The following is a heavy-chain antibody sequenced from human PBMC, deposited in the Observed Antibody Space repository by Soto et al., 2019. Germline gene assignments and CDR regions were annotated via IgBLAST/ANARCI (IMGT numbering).Heavy chain of an antibody. CDR1: GGSISSGGYY. D-gene: IGHD3-22*01. J-gene: IGHJ4*02. CDR2: IYYSGST. Sequence: SETLSLTCTVSGGSISSGGYYWSWIRQHPGKGLEWIGYIYYSGSTYYNPSLKSRVTISVDTSKNQFSLKLSSVTAADTAVYYCARTYYYDSSGPVGVYYFDYWGQGTLVTVSS. V-gene: IGHV4-31*03. CDR3: ARTYYYDSSGPVGVYYFDY.